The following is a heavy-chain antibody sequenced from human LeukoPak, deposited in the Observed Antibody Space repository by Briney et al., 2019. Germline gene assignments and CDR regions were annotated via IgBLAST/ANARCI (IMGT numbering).Heavy chain of an antibody. Sequence: PSETLSLTCTVSGGSISSYYWSWIRQPPGKGLEWIGYIYYGGSTNYNPSLKSRVTISVDTSKNQFSLKLSSVTAADTAVYYCARDPYYYDSSGYSSSHAFDIWGQGTMVTVSS. D-gene: IGHD3-22*01. CDR1: GGSISSYY. V-gene: IGHV4-59*01. J-gene: IGHJ3*02. CDR3: ARDPYYYDSSGYSSSHAFDI. CDR2: IYYGGST.